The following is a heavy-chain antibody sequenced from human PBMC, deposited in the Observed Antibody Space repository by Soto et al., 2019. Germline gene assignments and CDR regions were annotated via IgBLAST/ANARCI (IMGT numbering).Heavy chain of an antibody. J-gene: IGHJ2*01. CDR1: GGSISSSSYY. D-gene: IGHD4-17*01. CDR3: ARHAATVTNWYFDL. CDR2: IYYSGST. Sequence: ASETLSLTCTVSGGSISSSSYYWGRHRPPQGKGLEWIGSIYYSGSTYYNPSLKSRVTISVDTSKNQFSLKLSSVTAADTAVYYCARHAATVTNWYFDLWGRGTLVTVSS. V-gene: IGHV4-39*01.